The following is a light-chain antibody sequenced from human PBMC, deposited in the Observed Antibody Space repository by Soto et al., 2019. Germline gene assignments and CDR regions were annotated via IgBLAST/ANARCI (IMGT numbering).Light chain of an antibody. J-gene: IGKJ5*01. Sequence: IVMTQSPATVSVSPLEIATLSCMASQSINSKLAWYQQKPGQAPRLLIYGASSRATGIPDRFSGSGSGTDFTLTISRLEPEDFAVYYCQQYGSSPITFGQGTRLEIK. V-gene: IGKV3-20*01. CDR2: GAS. CDR1: QSINSK. CDR3: QQYGSSPIT.